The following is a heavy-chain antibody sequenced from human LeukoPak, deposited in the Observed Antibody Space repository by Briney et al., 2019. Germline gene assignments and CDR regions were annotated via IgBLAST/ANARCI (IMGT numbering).Heavy chain of an antibody. CDR1: GYSFTVYY. CDR2: INPNSGGT. D-gene: IGHD3-10*01. J-gene: IGHJ4*02. Sequence: ASVTVSFKTSGYSFTVYYIHWVRQAPGQGLEWMGWINPNSGGTNYAQKFQGRVTMTRDTSISTAYMELSRLRSDDTAVYYCARGRYYYGWGQGTLVTVSS. V-gene: IGHV1-2*02. CDR3: ARGRYYYG.